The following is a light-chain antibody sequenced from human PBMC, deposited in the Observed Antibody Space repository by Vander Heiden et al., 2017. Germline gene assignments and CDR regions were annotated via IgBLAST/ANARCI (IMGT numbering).Light chain of an antibody. Sequence: DSRMPQSPSSLSASVGDRVTITCQASQDISNYLNWYQQKPGKAPKLLIYDASNLETGVPSRFSGSGSGTDFTFTISSLQPEDIATYYCQQYDNLPWTFGGGTKVEIK. CDR2: DAS. J-gene: IGKJ4*01. CDR3: QQYDNLPWT. CDR1: QDISNY. V-gene: IGKV1-33*01.